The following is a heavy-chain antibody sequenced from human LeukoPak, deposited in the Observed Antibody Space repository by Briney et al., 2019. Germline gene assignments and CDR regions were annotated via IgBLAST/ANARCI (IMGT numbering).Heavy chain of an antibody. V-gene: IGHV3-23*01. Sequence: GSLRLSCAASGLTLSTYAMSWVRQTPGKGLEWVAATSSSDAGTYHADSVRGRFTISRDNSKNTLYLQMNSLRAEDAAVYFCAKAPVTSCRGAYCYPFDSWGQGTLVTVSS. J-gene: IGHJ4*02. CDR2: TSSSDAGT. CDR3: AKAPVTSCRGAYCYPFDS. CDR1: GLTLSTYA. D-gene: IGHD2-21*01.